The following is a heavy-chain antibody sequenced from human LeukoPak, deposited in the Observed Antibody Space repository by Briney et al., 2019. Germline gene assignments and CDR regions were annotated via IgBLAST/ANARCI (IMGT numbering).Heavy chain of an antibody. CDR3: ARAYCSGGSCYGYYYYYYGMDV. J-gene: IGHJ6*02. CDR2: ISYDGSNK. V-gene: IGHV3-30-3*01. CDR1: GFTFSSYA. D-gene: IGHD2-15*01. Sequence: GGSLRLSCAASGFTFSSYAMHWVRQAPGKGLEWVAVISYDGSNKYYADSVKGRFTISRDNSKNTLYLQMSSLRAEDTAVYYCARAYCSGGSCYGYYYYYYGMDVWGQGTTVTVSS.